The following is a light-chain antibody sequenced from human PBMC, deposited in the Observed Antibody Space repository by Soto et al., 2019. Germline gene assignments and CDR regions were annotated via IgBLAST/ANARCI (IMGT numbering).Light chain of an antibody. CDR2: KAS. V-gene: IGKV1-5*03. CDR3: QHYSAYPLT. CDR1: QSINNL. J-gene: IGKJ5*01. Sequence: DIQMTQSPSTLSASVGDRVTITCRASQSINNLLAWYQQKPGRAPTLLIYKASTLKSGVPSRFSGSGSGTEFSLTISSLQPDDSATFYCQHYSAYPLTFGQGTRLEIK.